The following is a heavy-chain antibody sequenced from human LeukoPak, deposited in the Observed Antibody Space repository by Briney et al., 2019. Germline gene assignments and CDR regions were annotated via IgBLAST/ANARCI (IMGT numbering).Heavy chain of an antibody. J-gene: IGHJ5*01. V-gene: IGHV3-21*01. D-gene: IGHD2-2*02. CDR1: GRNINSYM. Sequence: GGSLRLSCTTSGRNINSYMMNWIRQAPGKGLEWVSSISDRSGYTFYAESVRGRFTISRDNAKNSVSLHMTSLRAQDTAVCYCAMDPWARGETAAIGPFDSWGQGTLVIVSS. CDR2: ISDRSGYT. CDR3: AMDPWARGETAAIGPFDS.